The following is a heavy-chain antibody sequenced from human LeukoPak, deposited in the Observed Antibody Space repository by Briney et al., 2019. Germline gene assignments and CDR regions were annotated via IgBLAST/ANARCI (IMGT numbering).Heavy chain of an antibody. CDR2: INSDGSST. D-gene: IGHD3-10*01. CDR3: ARAGYYGSGSYYLFDY. Sequence: GGSLRLSCAASGFTFSSYWMHWVRQAPGKGLVWVSRINSDGSSTSYADSVKGRFTISRDNAKNSLYLQMNSLRAEDTAVYYCARAGYYGSGSYYLFDYWGQGTLVTVSS. CDR1: GFTFSSYW. V-gene: IGHV3-74*01. J-gene: IGHJ4*02.